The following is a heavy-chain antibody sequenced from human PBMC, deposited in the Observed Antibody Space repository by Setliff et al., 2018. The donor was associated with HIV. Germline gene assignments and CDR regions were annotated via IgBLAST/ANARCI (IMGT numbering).Heavy chain of an antibody. CDR3: ARDRGSDGSGDKWFDP. Sequence: PSETLSLTCAVYGGSFSGYYWSWIRQPPGKGLEWIGEIHHSGSTNYNPSLKSRVTISVDKSNNQFSLKMKSVTAADTAVYYCARDRGSDGSGDKWFDPWGQGTLVTVSS. CDR1: GGSFSGYY. J-gene: IGHJ5*02. CDR2: IHHSGST. D-gene: IGHD3-22*01. V-gene: IGHV4-34*01.